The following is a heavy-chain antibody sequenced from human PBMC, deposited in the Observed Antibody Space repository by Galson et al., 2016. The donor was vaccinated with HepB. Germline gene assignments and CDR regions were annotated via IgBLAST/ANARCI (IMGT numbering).Heavy chain of an antibody. CDR1: GYTFTSYG. CDR3: ASDHGPSGWLN. J-gene: IGHJ1*01. CDR2: LVPPLNLT. D-gene: IGHD6-19*01. V-gene: IGHV1-69*04. Sequence: SVKVSCKASGYTFTSYGITWVRQAPGQGLEWMGRLVPPLNLTNYAQKFQGRVTITADKSTTAAFMDLNSLRSQDTAVFYCASDHGPSGWLNWGQGTLVTVSS.